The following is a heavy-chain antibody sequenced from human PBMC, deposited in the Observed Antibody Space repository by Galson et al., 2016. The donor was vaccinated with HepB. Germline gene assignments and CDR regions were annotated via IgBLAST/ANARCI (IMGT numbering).Heavy chain of an antibody. D-gene: IGHD6-13*01. CDR1: GFTFTRDN. Sequence: SLRLSCATSGFTFTRDNMNWVRQAPGKGLEWLSSISSGSSYLYYADSVKGRFTISRDNVKKSLYLQMNSLRPEDTAVYYCARVREQQLLDAFDIWGQGTMVTVSS. CDR3: ARVREQQLLDAFDI. J-gene: IGHJ3*02. V-gene: IGHV3-21*01. CDR2: ISSGSSYL.